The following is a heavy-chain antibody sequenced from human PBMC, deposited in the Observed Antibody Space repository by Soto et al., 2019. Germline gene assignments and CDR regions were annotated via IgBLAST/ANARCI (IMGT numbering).Heavy chain of an antibody. CDR2: INPSRGSA. D-gene: IGHD1-7*01. Sequence: ASVKVSCKASGYTFFKYFIHWVRQAPGQGLEWIGIINPSRGSATYGPIFQGRVSLTTDMPTSTVYMELSSLRSEDTAIYYCARPLIGNTIHLWGQGTSVTVAS. J-gene: IGHJ6*02. V-gene: IGHV1-46*01. CDR3: ARPLIGNTIHL. CDR1: GYTFFKYF.